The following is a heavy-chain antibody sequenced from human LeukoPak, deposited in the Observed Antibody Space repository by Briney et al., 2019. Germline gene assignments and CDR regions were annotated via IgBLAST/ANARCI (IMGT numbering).Heavy chain of an antibody. Sequence: GASVKVSCKASGYTFTGYYMHWVRQAPGQGLEWMGWINPNSGGTNYAQKFQGRVTMTRDTSISTAYMELSRLRSDDTAAYYCARSTLDCSSTSCYGYYYGMDVWGQGTTVTVSS. CDR1: GYTFTGYY. D-gene: IGHD2-2*01. V-gene: IGHV1-2*02. CDR3: ARSTLDCSSTSCYGYYYGMDV. CDR2: INPNSGGT. J-gene: IGHJ6*02.